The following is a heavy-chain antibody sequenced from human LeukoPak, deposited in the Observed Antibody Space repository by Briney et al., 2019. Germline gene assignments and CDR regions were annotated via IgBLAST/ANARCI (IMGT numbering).Heavy chain of an antibody. Sequence: GGSLRLSCAASGFTFSSYSMNWVRQAPGKGLEWVSSISSSSSYIYYADSVKGRFSISRDNSKNSLHLQMNSLRTEDTALYYCAKDHIAVATTWSLYYFDYWGQGVLVTVSS. V-gene: IGHV3-21*04. CDR3: AKDHIAVATTWSLYYFDY. CDR2: ISSSSSYI. D-gene: IGHD6-19*01. CDR1: GFTFSSYS. J-gene: IGHJ4*02.